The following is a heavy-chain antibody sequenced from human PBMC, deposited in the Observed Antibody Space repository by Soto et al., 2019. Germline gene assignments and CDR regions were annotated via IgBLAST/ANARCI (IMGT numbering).Heavy chain of an antibody. V-gene: IGHV3-23*01. Sequence: EVQLLESGGGLVQPGGSLRLSCAASGFTFSKNDMSWVRQAPGQGLEWVSSITGSTSSTYYADSVKGRFTISRDNSKNRLYLQVNSLRAEDTAIYYCAKKHESSGFHTCDYWGQGALVTVS. CDR2: ITGSTSST. D-gene: IGHD3-22*01. CDR3: AKKHESSGFHTCDY. CDR1: GFTFSKND. J-gene: IGHJ4*02.